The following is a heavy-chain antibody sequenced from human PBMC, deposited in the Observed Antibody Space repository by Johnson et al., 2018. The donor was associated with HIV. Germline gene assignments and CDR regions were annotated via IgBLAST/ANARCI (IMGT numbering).Heavy chain of an antibody. CDR3: AKVSQQQLGAFDI. J-gene: IGHJ3*02. CDR2: IGTAGDT. CDR1: GFTFSSYA. Sequence: QVQLVESGGGVVQPGRSLRLSCAASGFTFSSYAMHWVRQAPGKGLEWVSAIGTAGDTYYPGSVKGRFTISRENAKNTLYLQMNSLRAEDTAVYYCAKVSQQQLGAFDIWGQGTMVTVSS. V-gene: IGHV3-NL1*01. D-gene: IGHD6-6*01.